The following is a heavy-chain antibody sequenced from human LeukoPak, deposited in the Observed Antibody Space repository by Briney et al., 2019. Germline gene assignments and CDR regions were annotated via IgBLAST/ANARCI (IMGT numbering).Heavy chain of an antibody. CDR3: ARVHCTSTVCYTGWFDP. CDR1: GGTLSTHA. Sequence: EASVKVSCKASGGTLSTHAISWVRQAPGQGLEWMGGITPIFCRANYAQKFQGRVTITTEESTSTAYMELSSLRSEDTAVYYCARVHCTSTVCYTGWFDPWGQGTLVTVSS. D-gene: IGHD2-2*02. V-gene: IGHV1-69*05. CDR2: ITPIFCRA. J-gene: IGHJ5*02.